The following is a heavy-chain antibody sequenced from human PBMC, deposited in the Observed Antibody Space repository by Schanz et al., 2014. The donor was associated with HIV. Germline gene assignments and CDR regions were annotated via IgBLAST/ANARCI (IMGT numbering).Heavy chain of an antibody. CDR2: IWYDGSNK. CDR1: GFIFSDYG. Sequence: QVQLVESGGGVVQPGRSLRLSCAASGFIFSDYGMHWVRQAPGRGREWVAVIWYDGSNKYYADSVKGRFTISRDNSKNTLYLQMNSLRVEDTAVYYCANEEVPNDYWGQGTLVTVSS. CDR3: ANEEVPNDY. J-gene: IGHJ4*02. V-gene: IGHV3-33*06.